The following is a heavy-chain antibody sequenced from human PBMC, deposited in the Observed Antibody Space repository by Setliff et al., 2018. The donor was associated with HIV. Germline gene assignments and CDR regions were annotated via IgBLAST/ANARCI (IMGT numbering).Heavy chain of an antibody. J-gene: IGHJ6*03. Sequence: PSETLFLTCTVSGGSISSHYWSWIRQPPGKGLEWIGYIYYSGSTNYNPSLKSRVTISVDTSKNQFSLKLSSVTAADTAVYYCARDRGSSYYYYYYMDVWGKGTTVTVSS. V-gene: IGHV4-59*11. D-gene: IGHD6-6*01. CDR3: ARDRGSSYYYYYYMDV. CDR1: GGSISSHY. CDR2: IYYSGST.